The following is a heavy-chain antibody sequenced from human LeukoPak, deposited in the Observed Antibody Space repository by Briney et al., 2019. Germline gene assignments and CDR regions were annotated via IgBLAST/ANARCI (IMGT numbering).Heavy chain of an antibody. CDR2: INHSGIT. CDR1: GGSFSDYY. CDR3: ARLGDSSGYYAFDY. Sequence: SETLSLTCAVYGGSFSDYYWSWIRQPPGKGLEYIGEINHSGITNYNPSLMSRVTISVDKSRNQFSLKLSSVTAADTAVYYCARLGDSSGYYAFDYWGQGTLVTVSS. D-gene: IGHD3-22*01. J-gene: IGHJ4*02. V-gene: IGHV4-34*01.